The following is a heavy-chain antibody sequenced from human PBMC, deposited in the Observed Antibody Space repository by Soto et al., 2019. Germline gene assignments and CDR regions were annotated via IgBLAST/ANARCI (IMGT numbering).Heavy chain of an antibody. J-gene: IGHJ5*02. CDR2: IRSKAYGGTT. V-gene: IGHV3-49*03. CDR1: GFTFGDYA. CDR3: TRTPDYYGSGSYVWGFDP. Sequence: GGSLRLSCTASGFTFGDYAMSWFRQAPGKGLEWVGFIRSKAYGGTTEYAASVKGRFTISRDDSKSIAYLQMNSLKTEDTAVYYCTRTPDYYGSGSYVWGFDPWGQGTLVTVSS. D-gene: IGHD3-10*01.